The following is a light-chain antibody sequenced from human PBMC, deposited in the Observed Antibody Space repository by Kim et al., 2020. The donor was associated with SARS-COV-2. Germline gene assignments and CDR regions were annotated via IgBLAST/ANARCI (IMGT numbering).Light chain of an antibody. Sequence: PGKPARITCGGNNIGGYVVHWYKQKPGQAPVVVIYYDSDRPSGIPERFSGSNSGNTATLTISRVEDGDEADYYCQVWDSSTDHKIFGGGTQLTVL. J-gene: IGLJ2*01. V-gene: IGLV3-21*04. CDR3: QVWDSSTDHKI. CDR2: YDS. CDR1: NIGGYV.